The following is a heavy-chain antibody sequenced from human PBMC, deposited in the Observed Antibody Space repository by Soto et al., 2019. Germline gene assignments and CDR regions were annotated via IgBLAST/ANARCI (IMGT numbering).Heavy chain of an antibody. D-gene: IGHD6-6*01. J-gene: IGHJ6*02. Sequence: GGSLRLSCAASGFTFSSYSMNWFRQAPGKGLEWVSSISSSSSYIYYADSVKGRFTISRDNANNSLYLQMNSLRAEDTAVYYCARDSGWEVEYTSSSGYYGMDVWGQGTTVTVSS. CDR2: ISSSSSYI. CDR3: ARDSGWEVEYTSSSGYYGMDV. V-gene: IGHV3-21*01. CDR1: GFTFSSYS.